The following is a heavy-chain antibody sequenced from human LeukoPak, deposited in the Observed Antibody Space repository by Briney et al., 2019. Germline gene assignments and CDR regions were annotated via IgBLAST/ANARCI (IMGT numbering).Heavy chain of an antibody. CDR1: GFTFSSYS. D-gene: IGHD5-12*01. CDR2: IKQDGSEK. V-gene: IGHV3-7*02. CDR3: ARVRATFSPHFDN. Sequence: PGGSLRLSCAASGFTFSSYSMNWVRQAPGKGLEWVANIKQDGSEKYYVDSVKGRFTISRDNAKKSLYLQMNSLRAEDTAVYYCARVRATFSPHFDNWGQGTLVTVSS. J-gene: IGHJ4*02.